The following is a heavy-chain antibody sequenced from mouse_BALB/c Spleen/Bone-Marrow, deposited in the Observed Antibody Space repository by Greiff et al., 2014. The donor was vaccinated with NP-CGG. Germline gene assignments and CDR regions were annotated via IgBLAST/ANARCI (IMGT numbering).Heavy chain of an antibody. CDR1: GFNIKDTY. Sequence: VQLKESGAELVKPGASVKLSCTASGFNIKDTYMHWVKQRPEQGLEWIGRIDPANYNTKYDPKFQGKATITADTSSNTAYLQLSSLTSKDTAVYYCARNSMAYWGQGTLVTVSA. CDR3: ARNSMAY. CDR2: IDPANYNT. J-gene: IGHJ3*01. V-gene: IGHV14-3*02.